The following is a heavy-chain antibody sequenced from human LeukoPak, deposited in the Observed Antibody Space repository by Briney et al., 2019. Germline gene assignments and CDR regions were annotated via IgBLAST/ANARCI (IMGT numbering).Heavy chain of an antibody. V-gene: IGHV4-59*01. CDR3: ARETTTVTTFFDY. D-gene: IGHD4-17*01. Sequence: SETLSLTCSVSGGSISSYYWRWIRQPPGKGLEWIGYIYYSGSTNYNPSLKSRVTISVDTSKNQFSLKLSSVTAADTAVYYCARETTTVTTFFDYWGQGTLVTVSS. J-gene: IGHJ4*02. CDR1: GGSISSYY. CDR2: IYYSGST.